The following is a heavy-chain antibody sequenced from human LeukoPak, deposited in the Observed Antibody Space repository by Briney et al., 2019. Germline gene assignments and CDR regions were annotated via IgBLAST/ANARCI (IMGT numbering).Heavy chain of an antibody. V-gene: IGHV3-48*02. Sequence: PGGSLRLSCAASGFTFSSYSMNWVRQAPGKGLEWVSYISSSSTIYYADSVKGRFTISRDNAKNSLYLQMNSLRDEDTAVYYCARGDPSVDAGYDFWSDRNYYYYYGMDVWGQGTTVTVSS. J-gene: IGHJ6*02. CDR1: GFTFSSYS. CDR3: ARGDPSVDAGYDFWSDRNYYYYYGMDV. D-gene: IGHD3-3*01. CDR2: ISSSSTI.